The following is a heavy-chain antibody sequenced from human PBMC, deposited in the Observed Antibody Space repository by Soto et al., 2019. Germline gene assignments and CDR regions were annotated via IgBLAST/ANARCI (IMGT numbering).Heavy chain of an antibody. CDR1: GFTFSSFA. CDR3: ARYDGSVW. D-gene: IGHD2-15*01. J-gene: IGHJ4*02. V-gene: IGHV3-23*01. Sequence: EVQLLESGGGLVQPGGSLRLSCVASGFTFSSFAMTWVRQAPGKGLEWVSGISGSGDNTYYADSVKGRFTISRDNSKNTLYLEMNSLRADDTALYYCARYDGSVWWGQGTLVTVSS. CDR2: ISGSGDNT.